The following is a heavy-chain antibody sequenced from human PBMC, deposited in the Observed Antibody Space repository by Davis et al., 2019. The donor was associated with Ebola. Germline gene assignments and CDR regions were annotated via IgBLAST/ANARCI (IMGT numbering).Heavy chain of an antibody. Sequence: GESLKISCAASGFTFSSYEMNWVRQAPGKGLEWVAVIWYDGSNKYYADSVKGRFTISRDNSKNTLYLQMNSLRAEDTAVYYCARDLTMVQGVIDYWGQGTLVTVSS. CDR1: GFTFSSYE. CDR2: IWYDGSNK. D-gene: IGHD3-10*01. J-gene: IGHJ4*02. V-gene: IGHV3-33*08. CDR3: ARDLTMVQGVIDY.